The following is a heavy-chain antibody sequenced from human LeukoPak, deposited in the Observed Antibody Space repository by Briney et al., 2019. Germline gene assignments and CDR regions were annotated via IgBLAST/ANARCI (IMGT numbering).Heavy chain of an antibody. CDR3: AKDSYSKGDF. CDR1: GFTFSSYS. J-gene: IGHJ4*02. V-gene: IGHV3-21*01. D-gene: IGHD6-13*01. Sequence: GGSLRLSCAASGFTFSSYSMNWVRQAPGKGLEWVSSISSSSSYIHYADSVKGRFTISRDNAKNSLYLQMNSLRAEDTAVYYCAKDSYSKGDFWGQGVLVTVSS. CDR2: ISSSSSYI.